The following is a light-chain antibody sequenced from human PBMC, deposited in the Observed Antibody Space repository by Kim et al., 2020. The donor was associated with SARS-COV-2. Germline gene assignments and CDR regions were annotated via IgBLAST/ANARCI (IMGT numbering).Light chain of an antibody. CDR3: QQYRSYFT. CDR2: KAS. V-gene: IGKV1-5*03. Sequence: DIQMTQSPSTLSASVGDRVTITCRASQSINRFLAWYQQKPGKAPKLPIYKASTLESGVPSRFSGGGSGTEFTLTISSLQPDDLATYYCQQYRSYFTFGPGTKVDIK. J-gene: IGKJ3*01. CDR1: QSINRF.